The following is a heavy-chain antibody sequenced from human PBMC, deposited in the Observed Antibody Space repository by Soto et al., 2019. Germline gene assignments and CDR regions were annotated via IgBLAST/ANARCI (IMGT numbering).Heavy chain of an antibody. Sequence: QVQLQQWGAGLLKPSETLSLTCAVYGGSFSGYFWSWIRQPPGKGLEWIGEINHSESTNYNPSLKSRVNISVDTSKDQFSLKLRSVTAADTAMYYCGRGGYSSGAASDYWGQGTLVIVSS. CDR2: INHSEST. CDR1: GGSFSGYF. D-gene: IGHD3-10*01. V-gene: IGHV4-34*01. J-gene: IGHJ4*02. CDR3: GRGGYSSGAASDY.